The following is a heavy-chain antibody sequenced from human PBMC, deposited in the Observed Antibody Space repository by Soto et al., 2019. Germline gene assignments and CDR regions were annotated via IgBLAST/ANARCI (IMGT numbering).Heavy chain of an antibody. Sequence: ASVKVSCKASGCTFTSYYMHWVRQAPGQGLEWMGIINPSGGSTSYAQKFQGRVTMTRDTSTSTVYMELSSLRSEDTAVYYCARDHRPNDAFDIWGQGTMVTVSS. CDR2: INPSGGST. J-gene: IGHJ3*02. CDR3: ARDHRPNDAFDI. CDR1: GCTFTSYY. V-gene: IGHV1-46*01.